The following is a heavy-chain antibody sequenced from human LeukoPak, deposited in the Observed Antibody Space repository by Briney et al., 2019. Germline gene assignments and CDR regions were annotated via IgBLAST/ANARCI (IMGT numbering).Heavy chain of an antibody. Sequence: PSETLSLTCTVSGVSIFSSYWNWVRQPPGKGLEWIGYVHYSGSTNYNPSLKSRVTISVDTSKSQFSLKLSSATAADTAVYYCATGRSTRYFDYWGQGTLLTVSS. CDR3: ATGRSTRYFDY. J-gene: IGHJ4*02. D-gene: IGHD3-9*01. V-gene: IGHV4-59*08. CDR1: GVSIFSSY. CDR2: VHYSGST.